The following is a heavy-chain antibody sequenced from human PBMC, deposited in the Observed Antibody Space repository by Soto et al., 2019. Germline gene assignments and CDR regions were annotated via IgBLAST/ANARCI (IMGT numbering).Heavy chain of an antibody. D-gene: IGHD3-9*01. Sequence: SLRLSCAASGFTFSSFAMHWVRRAPGKGLEWVAVTSSDGGEKYYADSVKGRFTISRDNSANTLYLQMNSLRPEDTAIYYCTRDRDNVLTGYHDYWGQGTLVTVSS. V-gene: IGHV3-30-3*01. CDR2: TSSDGGEK. CDR3: TRDRDNVLTGYHDY. J-gene: IGHJ4*02. CDR1: GFTFSSFA.